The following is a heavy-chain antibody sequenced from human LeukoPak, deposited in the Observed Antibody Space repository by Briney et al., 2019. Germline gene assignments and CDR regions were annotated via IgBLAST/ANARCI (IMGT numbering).Heavy chain of an antibody. J-gene: IGHJ4*02. V-gene: IGHV4-4*02. Sequence: PSETLSLTCGVSGGSVSSTNWWTWIRQPPGKGLEWIGEVHLDGRTNFNPSLKSRLTMSVDLSENHVSLKLTSVTAADTAVYYCARKPIFGSGRHWYYFDYWGQGTLVTVSS. CDR2: VHLDGRT. CDR3: ARKPIFGSGRHWYYFDY. D-gene: IGHD3-10*01. CDR1: GGSVSSTNW.